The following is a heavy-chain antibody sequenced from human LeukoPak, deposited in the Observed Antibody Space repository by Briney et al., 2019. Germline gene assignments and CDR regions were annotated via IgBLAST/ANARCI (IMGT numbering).Heavy chain of an antibody. V-gene: IGHV3-21*01. D-gene: IGHD6-13*01. CDR2: ISSSSSYI. Sequence: GGSLRLSCAASGFTFSSYSMNWVRQAPGKGLEWVSSISSSSSYIYYADSVKGRFIISRDNAKNSLYLQMNSLRAEDTAVYYCARRAAAGNAFDIWGQGTMVTVSS. J-gene: IGHJ3*02. CDR3: ARRAAAGNAFDI. CDR1: GFTFSSYS.